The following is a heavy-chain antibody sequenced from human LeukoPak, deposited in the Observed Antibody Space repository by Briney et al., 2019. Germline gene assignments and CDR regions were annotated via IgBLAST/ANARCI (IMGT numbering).Heavy chain of an antibody. D-gene: IGHD3-10*01. Sequence: SGPTLVKPTQSLTLTCTFSGFSYTTSRAGVGWIRQSPGKALDWLALIYWEDDKRYSPSLKTRLTISKGTSEPEVVLTMTNMDPLDTATSYCAHSRRGRFADYYFDYWGQGTLVTVSS. CDR3: AHSRRGRFADYYFDY. CDR2: IYWEDDK. J-gene: IGHJ4*02. V-gene: IGHV2-5*02. CDR1: GFSYTTSRAG.